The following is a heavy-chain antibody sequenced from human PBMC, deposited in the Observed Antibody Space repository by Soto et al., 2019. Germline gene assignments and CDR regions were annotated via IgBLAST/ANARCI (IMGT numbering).Heavy chain of an antibody. CDR3: AKDPVLEGNV. CDR1: GFTFSNYA. V-gene: IGHV3-23*01. CDR2: ISGSGAGT. Sequence: EVQLLESGGGLVQPGGSLRLSCAASGFTFSNYAMSWVRQAPGKGLEWVSAISGSGAGTYYADSVKGRFAISRDNSKKTLYLQMNSLRAEDTAVYYFAKDPVLEGNVWGKGTTVTVSS. D-gene: IGHD3-3*01. J-gene: IGHJ6*04.